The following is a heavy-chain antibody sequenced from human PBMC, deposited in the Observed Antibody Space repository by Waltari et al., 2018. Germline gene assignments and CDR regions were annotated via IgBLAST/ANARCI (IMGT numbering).Heavy chain of an antibody. CDR1: GYSISSGYY. V-gene: IGHV4-38-2*01. D-gene: IGHD1-1*01. Sequence: QVQLQESGPGLVKPSETLSLTCVVSGYSISSGYYWGWIRQPPGKGLEWIGSIYHSGSTYYNPSLKSRVTISVDTSKNQFSLKLSSVTAADTAVYYCARHQYNWNYDDAFDIWGQGTMVTVSS. J-gene: IGHJ3*02. CDR2: IYHSGST. CDR3: ARHQYNWNYDDAFDI.